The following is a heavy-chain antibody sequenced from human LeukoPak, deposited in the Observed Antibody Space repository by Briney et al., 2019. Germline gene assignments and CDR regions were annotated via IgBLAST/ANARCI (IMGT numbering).Heavy chain of an antibody. CDR1: GFTFDDYA. CDR3: AKDVSLGYCSGGSCSAHFDY. V-gene: IGHV3-9*03. Sequence: GGSLRLSCAASGFTFDDYAMHWVRQAPGKGLEGVSGISWNSGSTAYADSVKGRFTISRDNAKNSLYLQMNSLRAEDMALYYCAKDVSLGYCSGGSCSAHFDYWGQGTLVTVSS. CDR2: ISWNSGST. J-gene: IGHJ4*02. D-gene: IGHD2-15*01.